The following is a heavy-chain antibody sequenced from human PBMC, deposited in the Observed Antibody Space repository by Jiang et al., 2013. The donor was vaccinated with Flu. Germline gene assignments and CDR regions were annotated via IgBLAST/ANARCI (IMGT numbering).Heavy chain of an antibody. V-gene: IGHV3-23*01. Sequence: LLESGGGLVQPGGSLTLSCAASGFTFSSYAMSWVRQAPGKGLEWVSDISTGGATTYYADSVRGRFTISRDNSKNTLYLQMNSLRADDTAEYYCAKGFTSNWPYYFDFWDQGTLVTVSS. CDR1: GFTFSSYA. CDR2: ISTGGATT. J-gene: IGHJ4*02. D-gene: IGHD4-11*01. CDR3: AKGFTSNWPYYFDF.